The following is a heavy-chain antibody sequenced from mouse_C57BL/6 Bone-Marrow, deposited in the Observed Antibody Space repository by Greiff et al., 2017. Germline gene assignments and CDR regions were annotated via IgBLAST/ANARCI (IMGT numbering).Heavy chain of an antibody. D-gene: IGHD2-5*01. CDR1: GFNIKDDY. V-gene: IGHV14-4*01. Sequence: EVQLQQSGAELVRPGASVKLSCTASGFNIKDDYMHWVKQRPEQGLEWIGWIDPENGDTEYGSKFQGKATITADTSSNTAYLELSSLTSEDTAVYYVTTWPYYSNYLAWFAYWGQGTLVTVSA. CDR3: TTWPYYSNYLAWFAY. J-gene: IGHJ3*01. CDR2: IDPENGDT.